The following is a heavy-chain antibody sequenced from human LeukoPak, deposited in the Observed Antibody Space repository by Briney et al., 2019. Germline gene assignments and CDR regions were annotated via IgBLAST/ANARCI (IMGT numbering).Heavy chain of an antibody. CDR2: INTNTGNP. Sequence: GASVKVSCKASGYTFTSYAMNWVRQAPGQGLEWMGWINTNTGNPTYAQGFTGRFVFSLDTSVSTAYLQISSLKAEDTAVYYCARTTDYYDSSGYYFPDAFDIWGQGTVVTVSS. V-gene: IGHV7-4-1*02. D-gene: IGHD3-22*01. J-gene: IGHJ3*02. CDR3: ARTTDYYDSSGYYFPDAFDI. CDR1: GYTFTSYA.